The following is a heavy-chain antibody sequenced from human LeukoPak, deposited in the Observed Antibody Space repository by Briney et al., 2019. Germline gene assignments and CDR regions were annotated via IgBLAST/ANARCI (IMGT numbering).Heavy chain of an antibody. D-gene: IGHD4-23*01. CDR3: ARGRPHGNDY. Sequence: GGSLRLSCAASGFTFSNYWMNWVRQAPGKGLVWVSRIASDGSSTTYADSVKGRFSISRDNAKNTLYLQMNSLRVEDTAVYYCARGRPHGNDYWGQGTLVTVSS. J-gene: IGHJ4*02. CDR1: GFTFSNYW. CDR2: IASDGSST. V-gene: IGHV3-74*01.